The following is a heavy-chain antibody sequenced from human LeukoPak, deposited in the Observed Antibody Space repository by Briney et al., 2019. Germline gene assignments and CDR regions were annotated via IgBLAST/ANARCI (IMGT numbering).Heavy chain of an antibody. CDR2: ISSSGST. J-gene: IGHJ5*02. CDR3: ARNKYYYGSGNYGVPNWFDP. D-gene: IGHD3-10*01. V-gene: IGHV4-61*02. CDR1: GDSISSGDYY. Sequence: SETLSLTCTVSGDSISSGDYYWSWIRQPAGKGLEWIGRISSSGSTNYNPSLKSRVTISVDTSKNQFSLKLSSVTAADTAVYYCARNKYYYGSGNYGVPNWFDPWGQGTLVTVSS.